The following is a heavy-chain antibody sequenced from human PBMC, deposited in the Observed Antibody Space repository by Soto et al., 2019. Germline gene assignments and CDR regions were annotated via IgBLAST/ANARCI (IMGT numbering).Heavy chain of an antibody. V-gene: IGHV1-3*01. CDR2: INAGNGNT. CDR3: ERDLVRSGLHNVSAP. CDR1: GYAFACCA. Sequence: TSAKASSKASGYAFACCAMHSVCQSPRQRLEWMGWINAGNGNTKYSQKFQGRVTITRDTSASTAYMELSSLRSEDTAVYYCERDLVRSGLHNVSAPWVKGTLVPVSP. J-gene: IGHJ5*02. D-gene: IGHD6-19*01.